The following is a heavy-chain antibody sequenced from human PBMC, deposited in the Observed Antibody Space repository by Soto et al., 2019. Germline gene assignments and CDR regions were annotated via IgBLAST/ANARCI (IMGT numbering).Heavy chain of an antibody. CDR1: RGTFSSYA. J-gene: IGHJ4*02. D-gene: IGHD1-20*01. Sequence: QVQLVQSGAEVKKPGSSVKVSCKASRGTFSSYAISWVRQAPGQGLEWMGGIIPIFGTANYAQKFQGRVTITADESTSTAYMELSSLRSEDTAVYYCARDRRPGITGTFDYWGQGTLVTVSS. V-gene: IGHV1-69*01. CDR2: IIPIFGTA. CDR3: ARDRRPGITGTFDY.